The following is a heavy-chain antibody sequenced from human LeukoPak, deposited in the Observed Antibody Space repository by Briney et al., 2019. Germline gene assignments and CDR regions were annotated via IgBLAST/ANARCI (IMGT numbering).Heavy chain of an antibody. Sequence: PGGSLRLSCAASGFTFSSYSMNWVRQAPGKGLEWVSYISSSSSTIYYADSVKGRFTISRDNAKNSLYLQMNSLRAEDTAVYYCARRAYSNYFSSQYYYYYMDVWGKGTTVTVSS. CDR1: GFTFSSYS. J-gene: IGHJ6*03. CDR2: ISSSSSTI. V-gene: IGHV3-48*04. D-gene: IGHD4-11*01. CDR3: ARRAYSNYFSSQYYYYYMDV.